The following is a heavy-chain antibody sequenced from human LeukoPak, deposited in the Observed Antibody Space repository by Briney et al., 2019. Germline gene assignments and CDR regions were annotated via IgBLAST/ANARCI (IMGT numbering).Heavy chain of an antibody. D-gene: IGHD2-15*01. CDR1: GGSISSYY. Sequence: PSETLSLTCTVSGGSISSYYWSWIRQPPGKGLEWIGYIYYSGSTNYNPSLKSRVTISVDTSKSQFSLKLSSVTAADTAVYYCARAARWFDPWGQGTLVTVSS. J-gene: IGHJ5*02. CDR3: ARAARWFDP. CDR2: IYYSGST. V-gene: IGHV4-59*01.